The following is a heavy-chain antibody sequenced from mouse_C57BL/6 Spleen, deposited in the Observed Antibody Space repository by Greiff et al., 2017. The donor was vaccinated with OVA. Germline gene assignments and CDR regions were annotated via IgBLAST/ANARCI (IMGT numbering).Heavy chain of an antibody. Sequence: QVHVKQSGAELAKPGASVKLSCKASGYTFTSYWMHWVKQRPGQGLEWIGYINPSSGYTKYNQKFKDKATLTADKSSSTAYMQLSSLTYEDSAVYYCARSNWDLDIDYWGQGTTLTVSS. V-gene: IGHV1-7*01. J-gene: IGHJ2*01. CDR3: ARSNWDLDIDY. CDR1: GYTFTSYW. D-gene: IGHD4-1*01. CDR2: INPSSGYT.